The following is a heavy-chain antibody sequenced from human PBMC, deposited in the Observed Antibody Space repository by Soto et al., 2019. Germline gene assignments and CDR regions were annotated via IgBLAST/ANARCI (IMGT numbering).Heavy chain of an antibody. CDR2: IKHDGSEK. Sequence: GGSLRLSCVASGFSFSPYALNWVRQAPGKGLEWVAKIKHDGSEKYYVDSVKGRLTISRDNAKNSLYLQMNSLRVEDTAMYYCASASYDSSGYYDAFDVWGQGTMVTVSS. D-gene: IGHD3-22*01. V-gene: IGHV3-7*01. J-gene: IGHJ3*01. CDR1: GFSFSPYA. CDR3: ASASYDSSGYYDAFDV.